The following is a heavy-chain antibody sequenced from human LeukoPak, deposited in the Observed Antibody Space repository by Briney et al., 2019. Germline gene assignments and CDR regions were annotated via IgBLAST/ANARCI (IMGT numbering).Heavy chain of an antibody. CDR2: IDTSGST. D-gene: IGHD5-12*01. CDR3: ARIYSGYDGGYYFDY. J-gene: IGHJ4*02. CDR1: GGSISSYY. Sequence: SETLSLTCTVSGGSISSYYWSWIRQPAGKGLEWIGRIDTSGSTNYNPSLKSRVTISVDKSKSQFSLKLSSVTAAHTPVYYCARIYSGYDGGYYFDYWGQGTLVTVSS. V-gene: IGHV4-4*07.